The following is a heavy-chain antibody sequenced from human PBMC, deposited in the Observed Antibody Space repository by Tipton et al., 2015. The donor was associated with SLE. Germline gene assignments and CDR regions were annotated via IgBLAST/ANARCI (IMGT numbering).Heavy chain of an antibody. D-gene: IGHD3-22*01. CDR1: GFTFSSYA. CDR2: ISGSGGST. V-gene: IGHV3-23*01. Sequence: SLRLSCAASGFTFSSYAMSWVRQAPGKGLEWVSAISGSGGSTYYADSVKGRFTISRDNSKNTLYLQMNSLRAEDTAVYYCAVIGVVVIAFDYWGQGTLVTVSS. J-gene: IGHJ4*02. CDR3: AVIGVVVIAFDY.